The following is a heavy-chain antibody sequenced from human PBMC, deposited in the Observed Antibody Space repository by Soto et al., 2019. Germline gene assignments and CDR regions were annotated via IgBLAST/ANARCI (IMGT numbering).Heavy chain of an antibody. CDR2: ISSNGGTT. V-gene: IGHV3-64*01. CDR3: VRRVSGNYDY. CDR1: GFTFITYD. Sequence: EVQLAESGGGMFQPGGSLRLSWVASGFTFITYDMHWVRQAPGKGLEYVSSISSNGGTTYYGNSVKGRFTISRDNSKNTLYLQMGSLRAEDMAVYYCVRRVSGNYDYWGQGTLVTVSS. J-gene: IGHJ4*02. D-gene: IGHD1-7*01.